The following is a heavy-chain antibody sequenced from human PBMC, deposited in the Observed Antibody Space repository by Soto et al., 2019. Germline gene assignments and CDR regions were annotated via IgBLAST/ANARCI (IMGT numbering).Heavy chain of an antibody. Sequence: SETLSLTCAVYGGSFSAYYWSWIRQPPGKGPEWIGEINYSGSTDYNPSLETRVTISVDTSKKQFSLKLNSVTAADTAVYYCARHRTGTSRIFEENWFDPWGQGTLVTAPQ. CDR2: INYSGST. J-gene: IGHJ5*02. CDR1: GGSFSAYY. D-gene: IGHD3-3*01. V-gene: IGHV4-34*01. CDR3: ARHRTGTSRIFEENWFDP.